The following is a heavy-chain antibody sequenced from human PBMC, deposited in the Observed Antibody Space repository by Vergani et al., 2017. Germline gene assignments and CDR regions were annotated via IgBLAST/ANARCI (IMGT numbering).Heavy chain of an antibody. CDR2: IYYSGST. V-gene: IGHV4-59*01. CDR1: GGSITSYY. D-gene: IGHD3-9*01. CDR3: ARVMYRDEASTGYRLEGMDI. J-gene: IGHJ6*02. Sequence: QVLLQESGPGLVKPSETLSLTCTVSGGSITSYYWSWIRQPPGKGLEWIGYIYYSGSTNYNPSLNSRVTMSVDTSKNQFSLKLRSVTAADTAVYFCARVMYRDEASTGYRLEGMDIWGQGTTVTISS.